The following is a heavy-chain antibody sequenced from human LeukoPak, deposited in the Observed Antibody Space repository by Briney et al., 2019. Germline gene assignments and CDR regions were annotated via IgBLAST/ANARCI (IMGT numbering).Heavy chain of an antibody. CDR3: ARGNNQSYSSGWYSFDY. Sequence: PSETLSLTCAVYGGSFSGYYWSWTRQPPGKGLEWIGEINHSGSTNYNPSLKSRVTISVDTSKNQFSLKLSSVTAADTAVYYCARGNNQSYSSGWYSFDYWGQGTLVTVSS. D-gene: IGHD6-19*01. CDR1: GGSFSGYY. CDR2: INHSGST. V-gene: IGHV4-34*01. J-gene: IGHJ4*02.